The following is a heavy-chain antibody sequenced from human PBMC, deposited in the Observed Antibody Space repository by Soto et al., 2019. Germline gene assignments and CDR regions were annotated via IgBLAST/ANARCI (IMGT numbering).Heavy chain of an antibody. Sequence: GGSLRLSCAASGFTFSSYDMHWVRQGTGKGLEWVSGIGTVGDSYYPGSVKGRFTISRENAKNSLYLEMNNVRAGDTAVYYCARGGYSSGWYYFDYWGQGILVTVSS. CDR1: GFTFSSYD. CDR3: ARGGYSSGWYYFDY. D-gene: IGHD6-19*01. CDR2: IGTVGDS. J-gene: IGHJ4*02. V-gene: IGHV3-13*01.